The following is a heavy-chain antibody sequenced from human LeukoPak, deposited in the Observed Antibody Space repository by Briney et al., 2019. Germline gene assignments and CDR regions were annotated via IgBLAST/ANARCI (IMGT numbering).Heavy chain of an antibody. Sequence: SETLSLTCTVPGGSISSYYWSWIRQPPGKGLEWIGYIYYSGSTNYNPSLKSRVTISVDTSKNQFSLKLSSVTAADTAVYYCARDAGSGRRGLDYWGQGTLVTVSS. CDR1: GGSISSYY. CDR3: ARDAGSGRRGLDY. CDR2: IYYSGST. J-gene: IGHJ4*02. V-gene: IGHV4-59*01. D-gene: IGHD3-10*01.